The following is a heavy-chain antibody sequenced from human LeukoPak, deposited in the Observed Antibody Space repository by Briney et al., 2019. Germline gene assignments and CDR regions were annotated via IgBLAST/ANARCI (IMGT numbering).Heavy chain of an antibody. D-gene: IGHD1-14*01. CDR2: ISVSGNT. CDR3: ARDPGPGIFDY. CDR1: GFTLSSYA. V-gene: IGHV3-23*01. J-gene: IGHJ4*02. Sequence: GGSLRLSCAASGFTLSSYAMSWVRQAPGKGLEWVSAISVSGNTYHADPVKGRFTISRDSSKNTLYLQMNRLRAEDTAVYYCARDPGPGIFDYWGQGTLVTVSS.